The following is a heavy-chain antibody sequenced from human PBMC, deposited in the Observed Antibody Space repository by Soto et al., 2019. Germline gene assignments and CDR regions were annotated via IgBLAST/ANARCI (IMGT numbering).Heavy chain of an antibody. CDR1: GFTCSSYS. D-gene: IGHD2-2*01. Sequence: PGGSLRLSCAASGFTCSSYSMNWVRQAPGKGLEWVSSISSSSSYIYYADSVKGRFTISRDNAKNTLYLQMNSLRAEDTAVYYCARDLSRYGVVVPAARRDGDYYYYYGMDVWGQGTTVTASS. J-gene: IGHJ6*02. CDR2: ISSSSSYI. CDR3: ARDLSRYGVVVPAARRDGDYYYYYGMDV. V-gene: IGHV3-21*01.